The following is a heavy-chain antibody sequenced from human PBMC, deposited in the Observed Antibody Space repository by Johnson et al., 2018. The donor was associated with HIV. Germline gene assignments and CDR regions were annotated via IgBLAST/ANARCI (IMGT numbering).Heavy chain of an antibody. CDR2: TSYDGGNK. V-gene: IGHV3-30-3*01. J-gene: IGHJ3*02. CDR3: AKDRAEVVVVHDALDM. Sequence: QVQLVESGGGLVQPGGSLRLSCAASGFTFSDYAMHWVRQAPGKGLEWVAVTSYDGGNKYYADSVKVRLPISRDNSKNTVYLQMNSLRPEDTAVYYCAKDRAEVVVVHDALDMWGQGTMVTVSS. D-gene: IGHD3-22*01. CDR1: GFTFSDYA.